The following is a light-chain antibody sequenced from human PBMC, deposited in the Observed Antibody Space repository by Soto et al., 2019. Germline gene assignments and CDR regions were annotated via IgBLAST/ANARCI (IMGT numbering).Light chain of an antibody. CDR1: SSDIGSYNY. V-gene: IGLV2-14*03. Sequence: ALTQPASLSGSPGQSITISCTGTSSDIGSYNYISWYQQHPGKAPKLMIFDVSYRPSGISDRFSGSKSGNTASLTISGLQPEDEADYYCSSYGASSTLFGGGTKVTV. J-gene: IGLJ2*01. CDR3: SSYGASSTL. CDR2: DVS.